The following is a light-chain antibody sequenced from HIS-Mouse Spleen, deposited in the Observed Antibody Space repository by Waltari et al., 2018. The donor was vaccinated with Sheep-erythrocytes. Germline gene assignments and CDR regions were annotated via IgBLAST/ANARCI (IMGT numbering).Light chain of an antibody. CDR2: DVS. J-gene: IGLJ2*01. V-gene: IGLV2-11*01. Sequence: QSALTQPRSVSGSPGQSVTISCTGTSSDVGGYNYVSWYQQHPGKAPKLIIYDVSKRPSGVPDRFSGSKSGNTASLTISGLQAEDEADYYCCSYAGSYTYVVFG. CDR1: SSDVGGYNY. CDR3: CSYAGSYTYVV.